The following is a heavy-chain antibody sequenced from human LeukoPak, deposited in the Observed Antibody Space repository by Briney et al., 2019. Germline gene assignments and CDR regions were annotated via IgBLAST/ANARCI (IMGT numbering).Heavy chain of an antibody. J-gene: IGHJ4*02. CDR1: GFTFSSYS. D-gene: IGHD4-17*01. CDR3: ARDRGYGDYVSFDY. V-gene: IGHV3-53*01. Sequence: GGSLRLSCAASGFTFSSYSMNWVRQAPGKGLEWVSVIYSGGSTYYADSVKGRFTISRDNSKNTLYLQMNSLRAEDTAVYYCARDRGYGDYVSFDYWGQGTLVTVSS. CDR2: IYSGGST.